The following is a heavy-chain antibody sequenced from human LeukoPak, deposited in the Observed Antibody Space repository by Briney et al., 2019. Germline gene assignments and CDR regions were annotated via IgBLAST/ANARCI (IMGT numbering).Heavy chain of an antibody. J-gene: IGHJ4*02. CDR2: IYYSGST. V-gene: IGHV4-59*01. CDR1: GGSISSYY. D-gene: IGHD6-19*01. Sequence: SETLSLTCTVSGGSISSYYWSWIRQPPGKGLEWIGYIYYSGSTNYNPSLKSRVTISVDTSKSQFSLKLSSVTAAGTAVYYCARVGAVAGLYFDYWGQGTLVTVSS. CDR3: ARVGAVAGLYFDY.